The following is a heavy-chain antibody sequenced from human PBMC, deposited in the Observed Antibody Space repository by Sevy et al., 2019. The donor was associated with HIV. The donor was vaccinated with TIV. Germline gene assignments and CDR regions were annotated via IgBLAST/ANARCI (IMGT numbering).Heavy chain of an antibody. Sequence: SETLSLTCTVSGGSISSYYWSWIRQPAGKGLEWIGRIYTSGSTNYNPSLKGRVTMSVDTSKNQFSLKLRSVTAADMAVYYCASGSGGSSGYFYYWGQGTLVTVSS. D-gene: IGHD3-22*01. CDR3: ASGSGGSSGYFYY. V-gene: IGHV4-4*07. CDR1: GGSISSYY. CDR2: IYTSGST. J-gene: IGHJ4*02.